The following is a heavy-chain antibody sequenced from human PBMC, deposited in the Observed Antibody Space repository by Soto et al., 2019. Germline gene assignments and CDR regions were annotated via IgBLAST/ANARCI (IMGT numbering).Heavy chain of an antibody. J-gene: IGHJ4*01. CDR2: IFSNDEK. Sequence: VSGPTLVNPTETLTLTCTVSGFSPSNARMGVSWIRQPPGKALEWLAHIFSNDEKSYSTSLKSRLTISKDTSKSQVVLTMTNMDPVDTATYYCARIIVDFWSGYFYDSSGYYFDYWGHGTLVTVSS. V-gene: IGHV2-26*01. CDR3: ARIIVDFWSGYFYDSSGYYFDY. CDR1: GFSPSNARMG. D-gene: IGHD3-3*01.